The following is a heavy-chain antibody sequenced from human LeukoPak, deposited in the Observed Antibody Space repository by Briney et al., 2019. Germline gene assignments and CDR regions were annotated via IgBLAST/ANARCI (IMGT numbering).Heavy chain of an antibody. CDR3: ARDPYCSSTSCNYYHYGMDV. J-gene: IGHJ6*02. CDR2: ISSSSSTI. CDR1: GFTFSSYS. V-gene: IGHV3-48*02. D-gene: IGHD2-2*01. Sequence: GGSLRLSCAASGFTFSSYSMNWVRQAPGKGLEWVSYISSSSSTIYYADSVKGRFTISRDNAKNSLYLQMNSLRDEDTAVYYCARDPYCSSTSCNYYHYGMDVWGQGTTVTVSS.